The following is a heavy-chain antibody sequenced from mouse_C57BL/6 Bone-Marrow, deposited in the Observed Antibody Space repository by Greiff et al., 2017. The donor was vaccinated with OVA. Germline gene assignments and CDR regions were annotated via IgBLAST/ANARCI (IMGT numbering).Heavy chain of an antibody. CDR2: IWGVGST. J-gene: IGHJ4*01. D-gene: IGHD1-1*01. Sequence: VQRVESGPGLVAPSQSLSITCTVSGFSLTSYGVDWVRQSPGKGLEWLGVIWGVGSTNYNSALKSRLSISKDNSKSQVFLKMNSLQTDDTAMYYCARTSGSSDYYAMDYWGQGTSVTVSS. V-gene: IGHV2-6*01. CDR1: GFSLTSYG. CDR3: ARTSGSSDYYAMDY.